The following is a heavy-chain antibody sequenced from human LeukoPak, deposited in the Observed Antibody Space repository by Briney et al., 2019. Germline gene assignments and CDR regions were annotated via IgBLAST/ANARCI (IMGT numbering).Heavy chain of an antibody. V-gene: IGHV1-24*01. D-gene: IGHD3-16*02. CDR3: AREDYDYVWGSYRYDPMGFDY. CDR2: FDPEDGET. CDR1: GITLNDLS. J-gene: IGHJ4*02. Sequence: AASVKVSCKVSGITLNDLSIQWVRQAPGKGLEWMGGFDPEDGETIYAPKFQARVTMTQDTYEDTAYMELSSLRSEDMAVYYCAREDYDYVWGSYRYDPMGFDYWGQGTLVTVSS.